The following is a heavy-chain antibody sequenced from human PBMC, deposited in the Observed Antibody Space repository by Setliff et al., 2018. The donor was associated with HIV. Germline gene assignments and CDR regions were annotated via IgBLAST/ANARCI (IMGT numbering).Heavy chain of an antibody. CDR2: IYYSGRT. Sequence: SETLSLTCTVSGDSISSSSYYWGWIRQPPGKGLEWIGSIYYSGRTYYNPSHKSRLTMSVDTAKNRFSLKLISVTAADTAVYYCARDRALRFSKSPSFNYFDVWGQGALVTVSS. CDR3: ARDRALRFSKSPSFNYFDV. J-gene: IGHJ4*02. V-gene: IGHV4-39*02. D-gene: IGHD3-10*01. CDR1: GDSISSSSYY.